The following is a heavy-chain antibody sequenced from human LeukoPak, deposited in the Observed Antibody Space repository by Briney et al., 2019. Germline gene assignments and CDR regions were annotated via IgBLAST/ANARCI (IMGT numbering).Heavy chain of an antibody. CDR3: ARRGSTDY. CDR2: IKEDGSEK. D-gene: IGHD2/OR15-2a*01. Sequence: GSLRLSCAASGFSFSGYWMTWVRQAPGKGLEWVANIKEDGSEKYYADFVKGRFTISRDNAKNSLDLQMNSLRAEDTAVYYCARRGSTDYWGQGTPVTVSS. CDR1: GFSFSGYW. J-gene: IGHJ4*02. V-gene: IGHV3-7*03.